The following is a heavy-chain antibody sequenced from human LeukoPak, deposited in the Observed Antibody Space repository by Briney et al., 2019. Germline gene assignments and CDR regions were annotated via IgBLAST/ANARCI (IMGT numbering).Heavy chain of an antibody. CDR3: AKDLGMGGGSCFHH. D-gene: IGHD2-15*01. Sequence: GGSLRLSCAASGFTVSSNYMSWVRQAPGKGLEWVSVIYSGGSTYYADSVKGRFTISRDNSKNTLYLQMNSLRVEDTAVYYCAKDLGMGGGSCFHHWGQGILVTVSS. V-gene: IGHV3-53*01. J-gene: IGHJ5*02. CDR2: IYSGGST. CDR1: GFTVSSNY.